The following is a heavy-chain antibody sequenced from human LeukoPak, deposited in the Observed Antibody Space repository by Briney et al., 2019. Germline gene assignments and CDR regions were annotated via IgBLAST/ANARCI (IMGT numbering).Heavy chain of an antibody. Sequence: GGSLRLSCAASGFTFNTHGMHWVRQAPGKGLQWVALITSDGSNKYYADSVKGRFTISRDNSKNTLYMEMNGLRAEDTAVYYCARRVGATVNCFDPWGQGTLVTVSS. CDR1: GFTFNTHG. CDR3: ARRVGATVNCFDP. V-gene: IGHV3-30*03. J-gene: IGHJ5*02. D-gene: IGHD1-26*01. CDR2: ITSDGSNK.